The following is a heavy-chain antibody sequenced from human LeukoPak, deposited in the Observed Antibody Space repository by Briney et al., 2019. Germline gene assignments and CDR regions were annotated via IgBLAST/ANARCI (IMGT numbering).Heavy chain of an antibody. J-gene: IGHJ4*02. CDR1: GFTFSSYA. CDR2: ISYDGSNK. Sequence: GGSLRLSCAASGFTFSSYAMSWVRQAPGKGLEWVAVISYDGSNKYYADSVKGRFTISRDNSKNTLYLQMNSLRAEDTAVYYCARTPGEWLLYPLFGYWGQGTLVTVSS. V-gene: IGHV3-30-3*01. CDR3: ARTPGEWLLYPLFGY. D-gene: IGHD3-3*01.